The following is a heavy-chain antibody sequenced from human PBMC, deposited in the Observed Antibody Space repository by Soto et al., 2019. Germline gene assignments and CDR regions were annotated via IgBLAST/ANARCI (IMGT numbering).Heavy chain of an antibody. CDR3: ARDRTRGYYYGMDV. V-gene: IGHV3-53*01. CDR2: IYSGGST. D-gene: IGHD2-2*01. CDR1: AFTVSSNY. J-gene: IGHJ6*02. Sequence: GGSLRLSCAASAFTVSSNYMSCVRQAPGKGLEWVSVIYSGGSTYYADSVKGRFTISRDNSKNTLYLQMNSLRAEDTAVYYCARDRTRGYYYGMDVWGQGTTVTVSS.